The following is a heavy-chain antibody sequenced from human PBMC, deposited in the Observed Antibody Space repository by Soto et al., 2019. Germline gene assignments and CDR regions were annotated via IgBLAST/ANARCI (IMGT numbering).Heavy chain of an antibody. V-gene: IGHV1-3*01. CDR2: INAGDGDT. J-gene: IGHJ4*02. CDR3: ARGCSGDSCYSVPYFDP. CDR1: GYTFTIFA. Sequence: ASVKVSCKASGYTFTIFAIHWVRQAPGQRLEWMGWINAGDGDTKYSQNFHDRVTITRDTSANTACMELSGLSSEDTAVYYCARGCSGDSCYSVPYFDPWGQGTLVTVSS. D-gene: IGHD2-15*01.